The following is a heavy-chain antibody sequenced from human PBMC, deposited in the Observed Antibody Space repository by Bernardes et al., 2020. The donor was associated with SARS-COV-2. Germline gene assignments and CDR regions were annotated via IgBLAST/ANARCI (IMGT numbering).Heavy chain of an antibody. D-gene: IGHD2-8*01. J-gene: IGHJ5*02. CDR1: GGSISSSSYY. Sequence: SETLSLTCTVSGGSISSSSYYWGWIRQPPGKGLEWIGSIYYSGSTYYNPSLKSRVTISVDTSKNQFSLKLSSVTAADTAVYYCARHPSSDIVLMVYAIRGWFDPWGQGTLVTVSS. V-gene: IGHV4-39*01. CDR3: ARHPSSDIVLMVYAIRGWFDP. CDR2: IYYSGST.